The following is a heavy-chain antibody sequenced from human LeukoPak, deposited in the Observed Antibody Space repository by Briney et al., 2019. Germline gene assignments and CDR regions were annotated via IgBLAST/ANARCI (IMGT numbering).Heavy chain of an antibody. CDR2: ISGSGGST. CDR1: GFTFSSYA. CDR3: AKTMMGSSWYWFDP. Sequence: GRSLRLFCAASGFTFSSYAMSWVRQAPGKGLEWVSAISGSGGSTYYADSVKGRFTISRDNSKNTLYLQMNSLRAEDTAVYYCAKTMMGSSWYWFDPWGQGTLVTVSS. J-gene: IGHJ5*02. D-gene: IGHD6-13*01. V-gene: IGHV3-23*01.